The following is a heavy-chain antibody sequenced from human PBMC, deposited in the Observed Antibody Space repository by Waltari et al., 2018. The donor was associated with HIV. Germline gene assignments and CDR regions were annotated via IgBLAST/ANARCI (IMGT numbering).Heavy chain of an antibody. V-gene: IGHV3-9*01. CDR2: VNRNSENK. D-gene: IGHD2-21*01. J-gene: IGHJ3*02. Sequence: RLVQSGGGLAQPGRSLRLSCAAFGFLFEDYDMVWVRQVPGEGVQWVSCVNRNSENKAYGDSGRGGFTLPRDNAINSWYLKMNGRGAEDTALYYCEKGEGDCGGGGGGFKIWGQGTMVTVSS. CDR1: GFLFEDYD. CDR3: EKGEGDCGGGGGGFKI.